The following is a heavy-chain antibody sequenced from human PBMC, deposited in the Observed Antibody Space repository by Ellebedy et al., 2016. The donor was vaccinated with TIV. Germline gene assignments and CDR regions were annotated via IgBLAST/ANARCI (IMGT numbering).Heavy chain of an antibody. V-gene: IGHV3-23*01. CDR2: ISGSGGST. CDR3: AKDRRGPEWGFDY. D-gene: IGHD1-26*01. J-gene: IGHJ4*02. Sequence: GGSLRLXCEVSGFTFSDYYMSWIRQAPGKGLEWVSGISGSGGSTYYADSVKGRFIISRDNSKKTLNLQMNSLRAEDTAIYYCAKDRRGPEWGFDYWGQGILVSVSS. CDR1: GFTFSDYY.